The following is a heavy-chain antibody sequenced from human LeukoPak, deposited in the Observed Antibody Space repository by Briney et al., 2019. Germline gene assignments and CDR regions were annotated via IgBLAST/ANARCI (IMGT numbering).Heavy chain of an antibody. D-gene: IGHD2-15*01. CDR3: ARDYPGYCSGGSCYSWDY. J-gene: IGHJ4*02. Sequence: ASVKVSCQASGYTFTSYYMHWVRQAPGQGLEWMGIINPSRGSTSYSQKFQGRVTMTRDTSTSTVYMELSSLRSEDTAVYSCARDYPGYCSGGSCYSWDYWGQGTLVTVSS. V-gene: IGHV1-46*01. CDR2: INPSRGST. CDR1: GYTFTSYY.